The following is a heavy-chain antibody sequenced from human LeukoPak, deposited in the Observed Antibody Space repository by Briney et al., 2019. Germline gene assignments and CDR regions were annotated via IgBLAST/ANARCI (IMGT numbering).Heavy chain of an antibody. CDR3: ARTDDFWSPQGY. V-gene: IGHV1-8*03. CDR1: GYTFTSYD. CDR2: MNPNSGNT. D-gene: IGHD3-3*01. J-gene: IGHJ4*02. Sequence: ASVKVSCKASGYTFTSYDINWVRQATGQGLEWMGWMNPNSGNTGYAQKFQGRVTITRNTSISTAYMELSSLRSEDTAVYYCARTDDFWSPQGYWGQGTLVTVSS.